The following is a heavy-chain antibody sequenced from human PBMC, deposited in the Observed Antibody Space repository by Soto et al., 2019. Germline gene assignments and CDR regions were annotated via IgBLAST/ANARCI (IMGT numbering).Heavy chain of an antibody. CDR2: MNPNSGNT. J-gene: IGHJ6*03. V-gene: IGHV1-8*01. Sequence: GASVKVSCKASGYTFTSYDINWVRQATGQGLEWMGWMNPNSGNTGYAQKFQGRVTMTRNTSISTAYMELSSLRSEDTAVYYCARGHVEWLLSYYYYYYMDVWGKGTTVTVSS. CDR1: GYTFTSYD. CDR3: ARGHVEWLLSYYYYYYMDV. D-gene: IGHD3-3*01.